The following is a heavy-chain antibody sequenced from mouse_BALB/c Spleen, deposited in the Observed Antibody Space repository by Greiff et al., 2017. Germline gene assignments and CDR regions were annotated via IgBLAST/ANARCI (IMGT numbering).Heavy chain of an antibody. Sequence: QVQLQQSGPELVRPGVSVKISCKGSGYTFTDYAMHWVKQSHAKSLEWIGVISTYYGNTNYNQKFKGKATMTVDKSSSTAYMELARLTSEDSAIYYCAREDYYGTRGYAMDYWGQGTSVTVSS. V-gene: IGHV1-67*01. CDR2: ISTYYGNT. J-gene: IGHJ4*01. CDR3: AREDYYGTRGYAMDY. CDR1: GYTFTDYA. D-gene: IGHD1-1*01.